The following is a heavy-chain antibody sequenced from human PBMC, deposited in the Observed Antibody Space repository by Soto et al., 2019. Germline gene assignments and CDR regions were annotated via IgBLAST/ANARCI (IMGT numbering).Heavy chain of an antibody. CDR1: GFRFADYC. CDR3: GRGRQVAV. CDR2: IKADGREK. D-gene: IGHD2-15*01. J-gene: IGHJ4*02. V-gene: IGHV3-7*02. Sequence: EVQLVESGGDLVQPGGSLRLSCVASGFRFADYCMTWVRQGPGKGLEWVANIKADGREKNYVDSVKGRSTISRDNAKNSVCLQMNSLRAEDTDISDCGRGRQVAVWGQGTPVIVSS.